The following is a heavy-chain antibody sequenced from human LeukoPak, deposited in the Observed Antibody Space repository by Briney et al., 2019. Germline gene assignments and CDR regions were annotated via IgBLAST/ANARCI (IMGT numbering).Heavy chain of an antibody. J-gene: IGHJ5*02. V-gene: IGHV3-43*02. CDR1: GFTFDGYA. CDR2: ISGDGGST. D-gene: IGHD6-13*01. CDR3: AKDLSAFGTSWFDP. Sequence: PGGSLRLSCAASGFTFDGYAMHWVRQAPGKGLEWVSLISGDGGSTYYADSVKGRFTISRDNNKNSLYLQMDSLRTEDTALYYCAKDLSAFGTSWFDPWGQGTLVTVSS.